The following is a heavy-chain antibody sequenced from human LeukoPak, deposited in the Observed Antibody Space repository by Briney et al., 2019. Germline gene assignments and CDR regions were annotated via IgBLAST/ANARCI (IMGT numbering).Heavy chain of an antibody. Sequence: VTVSCKASGGTFSSYTISWVRQAPGQGLEWMGRIIPILGIANYAQKFQGRVTITADKSTSTAYMELSSLRSEDTAVYYCARERGVYYDSSGYFDYWGQGTLVTVSS. V-gene: IGHV1-69*04. CDR2: IIPILGIA. J-gene: IGHJ4*02. CDR1: GGTFSSYT. CDR3: ARERGVYYDSSGYFDY. D-gene: IGHD3-22*01.